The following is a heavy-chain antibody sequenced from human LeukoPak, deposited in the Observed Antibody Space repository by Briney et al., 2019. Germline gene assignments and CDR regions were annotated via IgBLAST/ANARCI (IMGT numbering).Heavy chain of an antibody. CDR3: ARDSGYSYGNAFDY. CDR1: GYTFTSYG. V-gene: IGHV1-18*01. J-gene: IGHJ4*02. CDR2: TSAYNGNT. Sequence: ASVKVSCKASGYTFTSYGISWVRQAPRQGREWRGWTSAYNGNTNYAQKLQGRVTMTTATSTSTAYMELRSLRSDATAVYYCARDSGYSYGNAFDYWGQGTLVTVSS. D-gene: IGHD5-18*01.